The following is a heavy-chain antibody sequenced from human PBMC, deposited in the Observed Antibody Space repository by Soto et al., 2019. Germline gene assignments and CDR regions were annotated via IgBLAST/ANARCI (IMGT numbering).Heavy chain of an antibody. V-gene: IGHV1-69*13. CDR3: ARGMIVVVITTFYYYGMDV. D-gene: IGHD3-22*01. CDR2: IIPIFGTA. Sequence: SVKVSCKASGGTFSSYAISWVRQAPGQGLEWMGAIIPIFGTANYEQKFQGRVTIAADESTSTDYKELSSLRSEDTAVYYCARGMIVVVITTFYYYGMDVWGQGTTVTVSS. CDR1: GGTFSSYA. J-gene: IGHJ6*02.